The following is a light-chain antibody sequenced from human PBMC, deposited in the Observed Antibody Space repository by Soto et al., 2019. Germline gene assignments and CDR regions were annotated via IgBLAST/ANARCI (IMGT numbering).Light chain of an antibody. Sequence: DIQMTQSPSTLSASVGDRVTITCRASQSILSWLAWYQLKPGKAPKLLIYDASSLESGVPSRFSGSRSGTEFTLTISSLQPDDIATYYCQQYDTYWTFGQGTKVEI. CDR2: DAS. CDR3: QQYDTYWT. J-gene: IGKJ1*01. V-gene: IGKV1-5*01. CDR1: QSILSW.